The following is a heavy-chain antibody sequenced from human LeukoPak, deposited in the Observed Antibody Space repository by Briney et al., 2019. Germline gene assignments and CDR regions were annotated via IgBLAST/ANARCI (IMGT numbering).Heavy chain of an antibody. CDR2: ISPSGGST. Sequence: ASVKLSCKAFGYTFTGYWMHWVRQAPGQGPEWMGVISPSGGSTIYAQKFKGRVTLTRDMSTSTDYLELSSLRSEDTAVYYCARGDGSGTLGYWGQGTLVTVSS. D-gene: IGHD3-10*01. V-gene: IGHV1-46*01. CDR3: ARGDGSGTLGY. CDR1: GYTFTGYW. J-gene: IGHJ4*02.